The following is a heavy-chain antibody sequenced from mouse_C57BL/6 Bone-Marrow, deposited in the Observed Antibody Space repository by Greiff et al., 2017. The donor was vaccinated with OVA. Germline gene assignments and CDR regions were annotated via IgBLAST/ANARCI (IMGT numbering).Heavy chain of an antibody. CDR3: ARGLRWYFDV. CDR2: INPSSGYT. V-gene: IGHV1-7*01. CDR1: GYTFTSYW. Sequence: QVQLQQSGPELVRPGASVKLSCKASGYTFTSYWMHWVKQRPGQGLEWIGYINPSSGYTKYNQKFKDKATLTADKSSSTAYMQLSSLTYEDSAVYYCARGLRWYFDVWGTGTTVTVSS. J-gene: IGHJ1*03.